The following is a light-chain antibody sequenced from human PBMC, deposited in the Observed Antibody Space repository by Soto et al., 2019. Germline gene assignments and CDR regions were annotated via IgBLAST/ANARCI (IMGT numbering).Light chain of an antibody. V-gene: IGKV3-20*01. CDR2: GAS. J-gene: IGKJ1*01. CDR3: QQRGGSQTWT. CDR1: QSVTNNY. Sequence: EIVLTQSPGTLSLSPGERATLSCRASQSVTNNYLAWYQQKAGQAPRLLIHGASSRATGIPDGFSGSGSGTDFTLSISRLEPEDFAVYYCQQRGGSQTWTFGQGTKVEIK.